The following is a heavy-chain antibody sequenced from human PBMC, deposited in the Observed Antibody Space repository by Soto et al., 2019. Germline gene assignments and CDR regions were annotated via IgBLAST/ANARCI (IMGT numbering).Heavy chain of an antibody. J-gene: IGHJ4*02. CDR2: ISAYNGNT. V-gene: IGHV1-18*01. Sequence: ASVKVSCKASGYTFTSYGISWVRQAPGQGLEWMGWISAYNGNTNYAQKLQGRVTMTTDTSTSTAYMELRSLRSDDTAVYYCARAHYDFWSGYQGEYYFDYWGQGTLVTVSS. CDR1: GYTFTSYG. D-gene: IGHD3-3*01. CDR3: ARAHYDFWSGYQGEYYFDY.